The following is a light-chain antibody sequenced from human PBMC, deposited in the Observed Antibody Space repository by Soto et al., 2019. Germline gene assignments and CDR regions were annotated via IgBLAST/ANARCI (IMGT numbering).Light chain of an antibody. CDR1: QGISNF. V-gene: IGKV1-27*01. J-gene: IGKJ4*01. CDR2: AAS. Sequence: DIQMTQSPSSLSASVGDRVTITCRASQGISNFLAWYQHKPGKVPKLLIYAASTLQLGVPSRFSGSGSGTDFTLTISSLQPADVATYYCQKYKSAPSLAFGGGTKVEIK. CDR3: QKYKSAPSLA.